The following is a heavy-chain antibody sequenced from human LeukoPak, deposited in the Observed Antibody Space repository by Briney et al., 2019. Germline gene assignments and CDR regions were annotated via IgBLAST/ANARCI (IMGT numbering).Heavy chain of an antibody. CDR1: GGTFSSYA. CDR2: IIPIFGTA. V-gene: IGHV1-69*13. Sequence: ASVKVSCKASGGTFSSYAISWVRQAPGQGLEWMGGIIPIFGTANYAQKFQGRVTITADESTTTAYMELSSLRSEDTAVYNCARCARVQRKWFDPWGQGTLVTVSS. J-gene: IGHJ5*02. CDR3: ARCARVQRKWFDP. D-gene: IGHD1-1*01.